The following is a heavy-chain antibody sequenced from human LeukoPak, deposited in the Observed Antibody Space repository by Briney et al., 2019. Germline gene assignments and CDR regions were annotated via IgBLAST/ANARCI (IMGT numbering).Heavy chain of an antibody. CDR2: INPNSGGT. J-gene: IGHJ5*02. CDR3: AAGYSSSPLGS. CDR1: GYTFTSYD. Sequence: ASVKVSCKASGYTFTSYDINWVRQAPGQGLEWMGWINPNSGGTNYAQKFQGRVTMTRDTSISTAYMELSRLRSDDTAVYYCAAGYSSSPLGSWGQGTLVTVSS. D-gene: IGHD6-13*01. V-gene: IGHV1-2*02.